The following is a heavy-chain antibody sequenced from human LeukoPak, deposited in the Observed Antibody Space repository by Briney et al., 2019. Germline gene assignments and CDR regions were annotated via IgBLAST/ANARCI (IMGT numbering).Heavy chain of an antibody. D-gene: IGHD2-2*01. V-gene: IGHV4-30-4*08. CDR1: GGSISSGDYY. CDR3: ARGYCSSTGCPLDWFDP. Sequence: PSETLSLTCTVSGGSISSGDYYWSWIRQPPGKGLEWIGYIYYSGSTYYNPSLKSRVTISVDTSKNQFSLKLSPVTAADTAVYYCARGYCSSTGCPLDWFDPWGQGTLVTVSS. J-gene: IGHJ5*02. CDR2: IYYSGST.